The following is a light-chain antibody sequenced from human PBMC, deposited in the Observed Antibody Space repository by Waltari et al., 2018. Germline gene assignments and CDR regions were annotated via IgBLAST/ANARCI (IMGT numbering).Light chain of an antibody. CDR3: SSYAGNNFYV. V-gene: IGLV2-8*01. CDR1: SSDVGYYNY. CDR2: EVS. Sequence: QSALTQPPSASGSPGQSVTISCTGTSSDVGYYNYVSWYQQHPGKAPKRMIFEVSKRSSGVPDRFSASKSANTASLTVSGLQAEDEADYYCSSYAGNNFYVFGTGTTVTVL. J-gene: IGLJ1*01.